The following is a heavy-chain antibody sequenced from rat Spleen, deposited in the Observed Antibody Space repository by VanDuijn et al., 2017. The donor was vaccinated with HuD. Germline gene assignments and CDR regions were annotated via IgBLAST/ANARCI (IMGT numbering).Heavy chain of an antibody. CDR1: GYFITSNY. CDR3: TRDRILRSTGFDY. D-gene: IGHD1-6*01. J-gene: IGHJ2*01. Sequence: EVQLQDSGPGLVKPSQSLSLTCSVTGYFITSNYWAWIRKFPGNKMEWIGHISHSGNPSYNPSLKSRISITRDTSKNQFFLQVNSVTPEDTATYYCTRDRILRSTGFDYWGQGVLVTVSS. V-gene: IGHV3-1*01. CDR2: ISHSGNP.